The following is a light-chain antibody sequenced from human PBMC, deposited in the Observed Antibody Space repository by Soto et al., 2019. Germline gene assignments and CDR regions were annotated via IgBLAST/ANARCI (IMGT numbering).Light chain of an antibody. Sequence: EIPMAQSPSTMSESVGARVTNTCRASQSISKWLAWYQQTPGKAPDLLIYDASSLEGGVPSRFSGSGYGTEGNLTIRSLLPDEGATYYGKQYSSYPWTVGKGPEVDIK. CDR1: QSISKW. CDR2: DAS. J-gene: IGKJ1*01. V-gene: IGKV1-5*01. CDR3: KQYSSYPWT.